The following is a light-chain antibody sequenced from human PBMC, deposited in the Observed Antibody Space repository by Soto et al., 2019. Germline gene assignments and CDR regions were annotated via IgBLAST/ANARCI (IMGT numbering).Light chain of an antibody. CDR3: QQYGRSPPFT. Sequence: EIVLTQSPGTLSLSPGERATLSCRASQSVSSSYIAWYQQNPGQAPRLLIYGASSRATGIPDRFSGSGSVTDFTLTISRLEPEDFAVYFCQQYGRSPPFTFGQGTKVEIK. CDR1: QSVSSSY. V-gene: IGKV3-20*01. CDR2: GAS. J-gene: IGKJ2*01.